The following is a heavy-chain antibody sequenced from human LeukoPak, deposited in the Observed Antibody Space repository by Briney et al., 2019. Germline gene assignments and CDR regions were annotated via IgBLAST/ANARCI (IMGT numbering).Heavy chain of an antibody. D-gene: IGHD3-10*01. Sequence: SSVKVSCKASGGTFSSYAISWVRQAHGQGLEWMGGIIPIFGTANYAQKFQGRVTITADESTSTAYMELSSLRSEDTAVYYCASSLYYNVSGSLDYWGQGTLVTVSS. J-gene: IGHJ4*02. CDR2: IIPIFGTA. V-gene: IGHV1-69*01. CDR1: GGTFSSYA. CDR3: ASSLYYNVSGSLDY.